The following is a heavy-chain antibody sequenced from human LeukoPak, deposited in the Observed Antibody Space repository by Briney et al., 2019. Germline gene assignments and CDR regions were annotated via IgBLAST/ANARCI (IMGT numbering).Heavy chain of an antibody. CDR2: ISGRDSST. D-gene: IGHD3-3*02. CDR3: AKIRPPAYDI. J-gene: IGHJ3*02. Sequence: GGSLRLSCAASGFTFSDYGMSWVRQAPGKGLEWVSAISGRDSSTYYADSVKGRFTISRDNSKNTLYLQMNSLRAEDTAVYYCAKIRPPAYDIWGQGTMVTVSS. V-gene: IGHV3-23*01. CDR1: GFTFSDYG.